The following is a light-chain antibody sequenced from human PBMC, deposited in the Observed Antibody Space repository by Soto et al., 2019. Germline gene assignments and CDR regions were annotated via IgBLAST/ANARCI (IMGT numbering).Light chain of an antibody. J-gene: IGKJ3*01. Sequence: DIQMTQSPSSLSASVGDRITITCRASQSIGSYLNWYQHKPGRAPKFLIYAVSTLQSWVPSRFNGSGSGTDFTLTIISLQPEDFASYSCHQSYSRLSMFGPVT. CDR1: QSIGSY. CDR2: AVS. V-gene: IGKV1-39*01. CDR3: HQSYSRLSM.